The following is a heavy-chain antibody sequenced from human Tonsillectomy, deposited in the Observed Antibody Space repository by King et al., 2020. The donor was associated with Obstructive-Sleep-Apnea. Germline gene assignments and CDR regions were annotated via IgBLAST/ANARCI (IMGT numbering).Heavy chain of an antibody. Sequence: VQLVESGGGLVQPGGSLRLSCAASGFTVSSNYMSWVRQAPGKGLEWVSVIYSGGSTYYADSVKGRFTISRDNSKNTLYLQMNSLRAEDTAVYYCARFDYDAAFDYWGQGTLVTVSS. D-gene: IGHD4-17*01. CDR1: GFTVSSNY. CDR3: ARFDYDAAFDY. CDR2: IYSGGST. V-gene: IGHV3-66*01. J-gene: IGHJ4*02.